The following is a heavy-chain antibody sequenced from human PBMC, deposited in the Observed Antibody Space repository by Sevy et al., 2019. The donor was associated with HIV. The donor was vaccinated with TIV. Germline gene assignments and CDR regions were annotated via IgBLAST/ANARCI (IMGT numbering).Heavy chain of an antibody. V-gene: IGHV3-11*01. CDR1: GFTFSDYY. D-gene: IGHD3-3*01. CDR3: ARVPYYDFWSGYFLDY. J-gene: IGHJ4*02. Sequence: GGSLRLSCAASGFTFSDYYMSWIRQAPGKGLEWVSYISSSGSTIYYADSVKGRFTISRDNAKNSLYLQMNSLRAEDTAVYYCARVPYYDFWSGYFLDYWGQGTLVTVSS. CDR2: ISSSGSTI.